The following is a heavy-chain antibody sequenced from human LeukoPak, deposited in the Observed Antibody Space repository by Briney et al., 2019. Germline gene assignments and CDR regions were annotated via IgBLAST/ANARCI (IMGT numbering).Heavy chain of an antibody. CDR1: GGSISSGGYY. CDR2: IYYSGST. CDR3: ARAPWRWLQSAFDI. Sequence: NASETLSLTCTVSGGSISSGGYYWSWIRQPPGKGLEWIGYIYYSGSTNYNPSLKSRVTISVDTSKNQFSLKLSSVTAADTAVYYCARAPWRWLQSAFDIWGQGTMVTVSS. J-gene: IGHJ3*02. V-gene: IGHV4-61*08. D-gene: IGHD5-24*01.